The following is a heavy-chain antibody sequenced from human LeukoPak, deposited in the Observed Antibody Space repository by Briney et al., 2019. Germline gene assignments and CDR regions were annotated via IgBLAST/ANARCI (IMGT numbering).Heavy chain of an antibody. V-gene: IGHV4-59*01. CDR2: IYYSGST. Sequence: SETLSLTCTVSGGSISSYYWSWIRRPPGKGLEWIGYIYYSGSTNYNPSLKSRVTISVDTSKNQFSLKLSSVTAADTAVYYCAREFYDILTGYYYGMDVWGKGTTVTVSS. D-gene: IGHD3-9*01. J-gene: IGHJ6*04. CDR1: GGSISSYY. CDR3: AREFYDILTGYYYGMDV.